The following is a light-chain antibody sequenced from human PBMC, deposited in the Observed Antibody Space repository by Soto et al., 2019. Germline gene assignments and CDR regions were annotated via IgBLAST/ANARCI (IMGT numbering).Light chain of an antibody. Sequence: QSVLPQAPSASGTPGQRVTISCSGSSSNIGSNTVNWYQPLPGTAPKLLIYNNAQRPSGVPDRFSGSKSGTSASLAIGGLQSEDEADYYCAVWDDSLNGWVFGGGTKLTVL. CDR3: AVWDDSLNGWV. V-gene: IGLV1-44*01. J-gene: IGLJ3*02. CDR1: SSNIGSNT. CDR2: NNA.